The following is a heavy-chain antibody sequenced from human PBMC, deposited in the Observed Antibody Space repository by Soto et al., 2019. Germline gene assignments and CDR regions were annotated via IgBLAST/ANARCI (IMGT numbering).Heavy chain of an antibody. J-gene: IGHJ5*02. CDR2: ISAYNGNT. CDR3: AREGVTMGAGWFAP. Sequence: ASVKVSCKASGYTFSSYDIRWVRQAPGQGLEWMGWISAYNGNTNYAQKLQDRVTMTTDTSTSTAYMELRSLRSDDTAVYYCAREGVTMGAGWFAPWGQGTLVTVSS. V-gene: IGHV1-18*01. CDR1: GYTFSSYD. D-gene: IGHD3-10*01.